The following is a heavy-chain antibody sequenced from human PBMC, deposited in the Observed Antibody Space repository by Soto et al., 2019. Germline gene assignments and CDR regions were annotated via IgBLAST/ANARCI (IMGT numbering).Heavy chain of an antibody. D-gene: IGHD6-13*01. CDR1: GITFSSYG. V-gene: IGHV3-33*01. CDR2: IWYDGSNK. J-gene: IGHJ5*02. Sequence: QVQVVESGGSVVQPGRSLRLSCAASGITFSSYGMHWVRQAPGKGLEWVAVIWYDGSNKYYADSVKGRFTISRDNSKNTLYLQMTSLRAEDSAVYYCARDSSSSWDPELHLGFPWGQGTLVTVSS. CDR3: ARDSSSSWDPELHLGFP.